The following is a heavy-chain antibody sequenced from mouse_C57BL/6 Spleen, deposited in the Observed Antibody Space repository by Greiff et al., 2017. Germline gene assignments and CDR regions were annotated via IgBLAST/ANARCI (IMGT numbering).Heavy chain of an antibody. Sequence: VQLQQPGAELVKPGASVKLSCKASGYTFTSYWMHWVKQRPGQGLEWIGMIHPNSGSTNYNEKFKSKATLTVDKSSSTAYLQLSSLTSEDSAVYYCARRSLYYGICYYFDYWGKGTTLTVSS. CDR3: ARRSLYYGICYYFDY. D-gene: IGHD1-1*01. J-gene: IGHJ2*01. CDR1: GYTFTSYW. V-gene: IGHV1-64*01. CDR2: IHPNSGST.